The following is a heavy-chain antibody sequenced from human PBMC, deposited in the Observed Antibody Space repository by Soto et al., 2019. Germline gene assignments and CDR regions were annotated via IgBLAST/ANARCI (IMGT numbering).Heavy chain of an antibody. CDR3: ATSSTYYYDSSGYYYFDY. CDR1: GGTFSSYA. Sequence: ASVKVSCKASGGTFSSYAISWVRQAPGQGLEWMGGIIPILGIANYAQKFQGRVTITADKSTSTAYMELSSLRSEDTAVYYCATSSTYYYDSSGYYYFDYWGQGTLVTVSS. V-gene: IGHV1-69*10. J-gene: IGHJ4*02. CDR2: IIPILGIA. D-gene: IGHD3-22*01.